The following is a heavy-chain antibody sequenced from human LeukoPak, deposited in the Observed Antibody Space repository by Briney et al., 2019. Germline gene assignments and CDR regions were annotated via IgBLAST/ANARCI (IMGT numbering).Heavy chain of an antibody. CDR1: GFTFSSHA. J-gene: IGHJ4*02. D-gene: IGHD1-1*01. V-gene: IGHV3-23*01. Sequence: GGSLRLSCGASGFTFSSHAMTWVRQAPGKGLEWVSAISISGDTTYYADAVKGRFTISRDNSKNTLYLQMNSLRAEDTAVYYCAKTDKLERGWYFDYWGQGTLVTVSS. CDR3: AKTDKLERGWYFDY. CDR2: ISISGDTT.